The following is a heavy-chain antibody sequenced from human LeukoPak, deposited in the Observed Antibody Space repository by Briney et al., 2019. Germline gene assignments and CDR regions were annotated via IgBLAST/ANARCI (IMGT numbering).Heavy chain of an antibody. Sequence: SETLSLTCTVSGGSMSSTSYWGWIRQPPGKGLEWIGSIYYSGSTYYHPSLKCRVTISVDTSNNLFSLKLTSVTAADTAVYYCARHEGMVAASFDYWGQGTLVTVSS. CDR2: IYYSGST. V-gene: IGHV4-39*01. CDR3: ARHEGMVAASFDY. D-gene: IGHD2-15*01. CDR1: GGSMSSTSY. J-gene: IGHJ4*02.